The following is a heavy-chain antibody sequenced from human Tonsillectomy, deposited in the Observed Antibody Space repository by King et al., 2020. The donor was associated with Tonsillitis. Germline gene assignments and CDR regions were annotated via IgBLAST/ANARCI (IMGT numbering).Heavy chain of an antibody. CDR1: GFSLNNARMG. V-gene: IGHV2-26*01. CDR2: TFWNGVK. CDR3: ARRYNWFDP. Sequence: TLKESGPVLGKPTETLTLTCTVSGFSLNNARMGVSWIPQPPGKALEGLSHTFWNGVKSFSTSLKSRLTISKDTSKNQVVLTMTNMDPVDTATYYCARRYNWFDPWGPGTLVTVSS. J-gene: IGHJ5*02.